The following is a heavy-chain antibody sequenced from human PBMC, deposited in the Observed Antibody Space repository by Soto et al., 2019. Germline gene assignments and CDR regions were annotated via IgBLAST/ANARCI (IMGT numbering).Heavy chain of an antibody. Sequence: QVQLVESGGGVVQPGRSLRLSCAASGFTFSSYAMHWVRQAPGKGLEWLAVISYDGSNKYYADSVKGRFTISRDNSQNTLYLQMNSLRAEETAVYYCARDINDYVWAKVFDYWGQGTLVTVSS. CDR1: GFTFSSYA. J-gene: IGHJ4*02. D-gene: IGHD3-16*01. CDR3: ARDINDYVWAKVFDY. CDR2: ISYDGSNK. V-gene: IGHV3-30-3*01.